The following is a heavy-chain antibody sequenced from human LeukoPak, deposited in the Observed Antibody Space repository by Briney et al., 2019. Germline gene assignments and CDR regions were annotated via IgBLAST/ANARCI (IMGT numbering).Heavy chain of an antibody. Sequence: TGGSLRLSCAASGFTVSSNYMRWVRQAPGKGLEWVSVIYSGGSTYYADSVEGRFTISRDNSKNMVYLQMNSLTAEDTAVYYCARDRGGLGSVFDYWGQGTLVTVSS. V-gene: IGHV3-53*01. J-gene: IGHJ4*02. CDR1: GFTVSSNY. D-gene: IGHD3-10*01. CDR3: ARDRGGLGSVFDY. CDR2: IYSGGST.